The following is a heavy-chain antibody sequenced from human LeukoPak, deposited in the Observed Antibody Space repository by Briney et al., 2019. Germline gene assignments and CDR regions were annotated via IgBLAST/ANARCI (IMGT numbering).Heavy chain of an antibody. V-gene: IGHV3-74*01. Sequence: GGSLRLSCAAYGFPVRSNLMSWVRQAPGKGLVWVSRINSDGSSTSYADSVRGRFTVSRDNDKNTLYLQMNSLRAEDTAVYYCARGGGYDPFEYWGQGTLVTVSS. D-gene: IGHD5-12*01. CDR1: GFPVRSNL. CDR3: ARGGGYDPFEY. CDR2: INSDGSST. J-gene: IGHJ4*02.